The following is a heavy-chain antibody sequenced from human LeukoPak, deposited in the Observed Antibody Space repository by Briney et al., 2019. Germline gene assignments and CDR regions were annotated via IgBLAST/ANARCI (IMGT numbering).Heavy chain of an antibody. V-gene: IGHV4-34*01. D-gene: IGHD3-16*01. J-gene: IGHJ4*02. Sequence: PSETLSLTCTVSGGSISSYYWSWIRQPPGKGLEWIGEINHSGSTNYNPSLKSRVTISVDTSKNQFSLKLSSVTAADTAVYYCAGGRRMMGTPLWGQGTLVTVSS. CDR1: GGSISSYY. CDR3: AGGRRMMGTPL. CDR2: INHSGST.